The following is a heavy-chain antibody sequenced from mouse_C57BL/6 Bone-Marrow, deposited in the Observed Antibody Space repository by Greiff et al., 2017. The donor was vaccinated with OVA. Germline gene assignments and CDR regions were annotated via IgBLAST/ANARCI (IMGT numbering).Heavy chain of an antibody. Sequence: VQLQQPGAELVKPGASVKMSCKASGYTFTSYWITWVKQRPGQGLEWIGDIYPGSGSTNYNEKFKSKATLTVDTSSSTAYMQLSSLTSEDSAVYYCAREGGLEGYFDYWGQGTTLTVSS. J-gene: IGHJ2*01. CDR3: AREGGLEGYFDY. V-gene: IGHV1-55*01. D-gene: IGHD2-13*01. CDR2: IYPGSGST. CDR1: GYTFTSYW.